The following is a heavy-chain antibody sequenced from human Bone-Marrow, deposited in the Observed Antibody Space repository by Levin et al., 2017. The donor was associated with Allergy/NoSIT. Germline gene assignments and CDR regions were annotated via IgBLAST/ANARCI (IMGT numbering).Heavy chain of an antibody. CDR2: ISTDGSYI. V-gene: IGHV3-21*01. J-gene: IGHJ4*02. D-gene: IGHD1-1*01. Sequence: PGGSLRLSCVASGFTFRSYTMNWVRQAPGKGLEWVSSISTDGSYIYYADSVKGRFTISRDNANSSVFLQMNSLRADDTAMYYCARNWQSGYWGQGTRVTVSS. CDR1: GFTFRSYT. CDR3: ARNWQSGY.